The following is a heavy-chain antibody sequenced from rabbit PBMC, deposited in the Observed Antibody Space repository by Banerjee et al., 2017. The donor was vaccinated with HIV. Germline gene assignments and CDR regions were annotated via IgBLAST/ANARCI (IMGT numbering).Heavy chain of an antibody. CDR3: ARGSAYAGAGYAL. D-gene: IGHD4-2*01. CDR2: IYTSSGST. J-gene: IGHJ6*01. Sequence: QSLEESGGGLVKPGGTLTLTCKASGIDFSSYYYMCWVRQAPGKGLEWIACIYTSSGSTYYASWAKGRFTISKTSSTTVTLQMTSLTAADTATYFCARGSAYAGAGYALWGPGTLVTVS. CDR1: GIDFSSYYY. V-gene: IGHV1S40*01.